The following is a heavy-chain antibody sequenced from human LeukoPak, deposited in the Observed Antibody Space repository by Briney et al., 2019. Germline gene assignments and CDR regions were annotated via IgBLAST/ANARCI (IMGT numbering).Heavy chain of an antibody. Sequence: GGSLRLSCAASGFTFSSYSMNWVRQAPGKGLEWVSVIYSGGSTYYADSVEGRFTISRDNSKNTLYLQMNSLRAEDTAVYYCARVDYYYGMDVWGQGTTVTVSS. J-gene: IGHJ6*02. D-gene: IGHD2-2*03. CDR2: IYSGGST. V-gene: IGHV3-66*01. CDR1: GFTFSSYS. CDR3: ARVDYYYGMDV.